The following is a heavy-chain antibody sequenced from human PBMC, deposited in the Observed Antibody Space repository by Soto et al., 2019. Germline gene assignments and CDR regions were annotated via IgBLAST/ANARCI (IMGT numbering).Heavy chain of an antibody. V-gene: IGHV3-64D*06. CDR3: VKDRWVDY. CDR2: ISHNGVAT. D-gene: IGHD6-13*01. J-gene: IGHJ4*02. CDR1: GFTFNTYA. Sequence: GGSLRLSCLASGFTFNTYAMHWVRQAPGKGLEYVSSISHNGVATYYIDSVKGRFTISRDNSKNTLFLQMTSLRAEDTAVYYCVKDRWVDYWGQGALVTVSS.